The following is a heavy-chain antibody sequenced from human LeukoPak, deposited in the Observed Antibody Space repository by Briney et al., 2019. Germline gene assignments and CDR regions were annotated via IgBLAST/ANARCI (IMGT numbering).Heavy chain of an antibody. V-gene: IGHV3-11*04. CDR3: ARERFWSGYHIDY. Sequence: GGSLRLSCAASGFTFSDYYMSWIRQAPGKGLEWGSYISSSGSTIYYADSVKGRFTISRDNAKNSLYLQMNSLRAEDTAVYYCARERFWSGYHIDYWGQGTLVTVSS. J-gene: IGHJ4*02. D-gene: IGHD3-3*01. CDR2: ISSSGSTI. CDR1: GFTFSDYY.